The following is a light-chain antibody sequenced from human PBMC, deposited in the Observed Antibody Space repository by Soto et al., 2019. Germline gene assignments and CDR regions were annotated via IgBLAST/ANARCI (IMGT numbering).Light chain of an antibody. J-gene: IGKJ1*01. Sequence: DIVMTQSPLSLPVTPGEPASISCRSSQSPLHSNGYNYLDWYLQKPGQSPQLLIYLGSNRAPGVPDRFSGSGSGTDFTLKISRVEAEDVGVYYCMHALQTPWTFGQGTKVEIK. CDR2: LGS. CDR3: MHALQTPWT. V-gene: IGKV2-28*01. CDR1: QSPLHSNGYNY.